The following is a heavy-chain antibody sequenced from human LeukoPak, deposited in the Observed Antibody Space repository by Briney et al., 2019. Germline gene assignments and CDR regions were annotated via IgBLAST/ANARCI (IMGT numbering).Heavy chain of an antibody. Sequence: ASVKVSCKASGYTFTSYYMHWVRQAPGQGLEWMGIINPSGGSTSYAQKFQGRVTMTRDTSTSTVYMELSSLRSEDTAVYYCARRGAMVRGVIEWDISPFDYWGQGTLVTVSS. CDR1: GYTFTSYY. J-gene: IGHJ4*02. D-gene: IGHD3-10*01. CDR3: ARRGAMVRGVIEWDISPFDY. CDR2: INPSGGST. V-gene: IGHV1-46*01.